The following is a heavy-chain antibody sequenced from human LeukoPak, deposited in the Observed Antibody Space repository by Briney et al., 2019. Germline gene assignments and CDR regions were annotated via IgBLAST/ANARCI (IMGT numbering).Heavy chain of an antibody. D-gene: IGHD3-10*01. CDR2: FHNSRTT. CDR1: GGSIKGCS. Sequence: PSETLSLTRTLAGGSIKGCSWPSSRQPPGQGLEWIGYFHNSRTTSYNPSLTGRVIISVDTAMDQISLKLNSLTDMNTALYYRASVHLGLSPWGQGTLVTVSS. V-gene: IGHV4-59*01. J-gene: IGHJ5*02. CDR3: ASVHLGLSP.